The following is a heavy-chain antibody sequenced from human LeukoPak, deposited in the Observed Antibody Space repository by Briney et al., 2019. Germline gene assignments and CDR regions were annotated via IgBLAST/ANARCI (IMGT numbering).Heavy chain of an antibody. Sequence: GGSLRIDCAASGFTFSSYAMHWVRQAPGPGLEYVSAISSNGGSTYYANSVKGRFTISRDNSKNTLYLQMGSLRAEDMAVYYCAREAEPTGDYYFDYWGQGTLVTVSS. D-gene: IGHD3-16*01. CDR2: ISSNGGST. J-gene: IGHJ4*02. CDR3: AREAEPTGDYYFDY. CDR1: GFTFSSYA. V-gene: IGHV3-64*01.